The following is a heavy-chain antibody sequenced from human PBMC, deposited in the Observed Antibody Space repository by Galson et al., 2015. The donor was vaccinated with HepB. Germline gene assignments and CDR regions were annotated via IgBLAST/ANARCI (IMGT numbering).Heavy chain of an antibody. Sequence: SVKVSCKASGYTFTSYGISWVRQAPGQGLEWMGWISAYNGNTNYAQKLQGRVTMTTDTSTSTAYMELRSLRSDDTAVYYCARDSPHCSSTSCYMYYYYYGMDVWGQGTTVTVSS. CDR2: ISAYNGNT. V-gene: IGHV1-18*01. CDR3: ARDSPHCSSTSCYMYYYYYGMDV. D-gene: IGHD2-2*02. J-gene: IGHJ6*02. CDR1: GYTFTSYG.